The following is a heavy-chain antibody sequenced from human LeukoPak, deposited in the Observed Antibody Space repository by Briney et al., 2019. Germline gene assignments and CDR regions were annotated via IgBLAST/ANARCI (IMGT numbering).Heavy chain of an antibody. D-gene: IGHD3-22*01. CDR2: MDPNSGNT. Sequence: ASVKVSCKASGYTFTSYDINWVRQATGQGLEWMGWMDPNSGNTGYAQKFQGRVTMTRNTSISTAYMELSSLRSEDTAVYYCARAYSYYYDSSGYYSYWGQGTLVTVSS. J-gene: IGHJ4*02. V-gene: IGHV1-8*01. CDR3: ARAYSYYYDSSGYYSY. CDR1: GYTFTSYD.